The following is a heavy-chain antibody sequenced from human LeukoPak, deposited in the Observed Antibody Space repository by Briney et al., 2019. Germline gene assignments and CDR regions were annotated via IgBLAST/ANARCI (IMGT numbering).Heavy chain of an antibody. J-gene: IGHJ4*02. CDR3: ARVSSSWYGGLDY. CDR1: GGSISTSNYY. Sequence: PSETLSLTCTVSGGSISTSNYYWGWIRQPPGKGLEWIGNIFYSGSTYYSPSLKSRVTISLDTSKNQFSLKLSSVTAADTAVYYCARVSSSWYGGLDYWGQGTLVTVSS. D-gene: IGHD6-13*01. CDR2: IFYSGST. V-gene: IGHV4-39*07.